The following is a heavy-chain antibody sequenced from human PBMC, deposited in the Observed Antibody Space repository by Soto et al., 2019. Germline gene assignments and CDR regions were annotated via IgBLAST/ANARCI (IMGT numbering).Heavy chain of an antibody. Sequence: WSFIRQPPGKGLEWIGYIYHSGSTYYNPSLKSRVTISVDRSKNQFSLKLSSVTAADTAVYYCARASIAAAGYFDYWGQGTLVTVSS. D-gene: IGHD6-13*01. CDR3: ARASIAAAGYFDY. J-gene: IGHJ4*02. CDR2: IYHSGST. V-gene: IGHV4-30-2*01.